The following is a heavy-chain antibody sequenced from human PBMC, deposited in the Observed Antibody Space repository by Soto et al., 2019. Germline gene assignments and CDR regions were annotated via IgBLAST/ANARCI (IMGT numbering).Heavy chain of an antibody. D-gene: IGHD1-1*01. CDR1: GFTFGGSD. CDR3: AKATYLHYFES. Sequence: GGSLRLSCAASGFTFGGSDMHWVRQAPGKGLEWVSHISSDGNTKHYGDSVKGRFTISRDNSKKTLFLHMNSLTADDTAVYYCAKATYLHYFESWGPGTLVTVSS. V-gene: IGHV3-30*18. J-gene: IGHJ4*02. CDR2: ISSDGNTK.